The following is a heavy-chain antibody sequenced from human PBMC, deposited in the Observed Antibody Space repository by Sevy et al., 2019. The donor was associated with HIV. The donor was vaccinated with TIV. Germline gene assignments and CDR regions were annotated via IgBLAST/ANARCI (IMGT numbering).Heavy chain of an antibody. CDR3: AKDLRAAGGPFDY. D-gene: IGHD6-13*01. CDR2: ISYDGSNK. CDR1: GFTFSNYG. V-gene: IGHV3-30*18. Sequence: GGSLRLSCAASGFTFSNYGMHWVRQAPGKGLEWVAVISYDGSNKYYEDSVKGRFTISRDNSKNTLYLQMNSLRAEDTAVYYCAKDLRAAGGPFDYWGQGTLVTVSS. J-gene: IGHJ4*02.